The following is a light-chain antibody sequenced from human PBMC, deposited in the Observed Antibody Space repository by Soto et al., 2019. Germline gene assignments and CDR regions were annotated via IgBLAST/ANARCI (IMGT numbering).Light chain of an antibody. Sequence: DIQMTQSPSSLSASVGDRVTITCRASQGIANYLKWYQQRPGKAHKLLICGACTLQSAVPSRFSRSGSGTDFTITISTLHAKDFATYYCQHTYATHHSFGQGTKLAIK. CDR3: QHTYATHHS. J-gene: IGKJ2*01. CDR2: GAC. V-gene: IGKV1-39*01. CDR1: QGIANY.